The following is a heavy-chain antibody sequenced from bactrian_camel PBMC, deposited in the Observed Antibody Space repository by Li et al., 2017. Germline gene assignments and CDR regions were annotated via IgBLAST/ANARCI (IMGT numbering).Heavy chain of an antibody. D-gene: IGHD3*01. CDR1: GSHFDGRC. Sequence: VQLVESGGGSVQAGQSLRLSCKLSGSHFDGRCLGWVRQAPGKEREEVARIDGYGTRTYAVSVKGRADIYRNNDANILYLQMNSLKPEDTAMYYCAAALGYGCSSVFTYWGRGTQVTVS. J-gene: IGHJ4*01. V-gene: IGHV3S44*01. CDR3: AAALGYGCSSVFTY. CDR2: IDGYGTR.